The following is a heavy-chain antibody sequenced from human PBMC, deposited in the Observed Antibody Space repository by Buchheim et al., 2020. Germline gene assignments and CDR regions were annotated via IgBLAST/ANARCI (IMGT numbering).Heavy chain of an antibody. V-gene: IGHV1-18*01. CDR2: ISAYNGNT. D-gene: IGHD3-3*01. CDR1: GYTFTSYG. CDR3: ARDGYYDLWSGSGAWFDP. Sequence: QVQLVQSGAEVKKPGASVKVSCKASGYTFTSYGISWVRQAPGQGLEWMGWISAYNGNTNSAQRFQGRVTMTKDTSTSTAYMELRSLRSDDTAVYYCARDGYYDLWSGSGAWFDPWGQGTL. J-gene: IGHJ5*02.